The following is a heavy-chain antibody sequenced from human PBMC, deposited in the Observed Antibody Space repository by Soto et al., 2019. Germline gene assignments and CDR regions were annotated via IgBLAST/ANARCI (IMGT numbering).Heavy chain of an antibody. J-gene: IGHJ4*02. CDR1: GYTFTNFG. V-gene: IGHV1-18*01. CDR2: ISAYNGNT. CDR3: ARGGTPIAY. D-gene: IGHD3-16*01. Sequence: QVQLVQSGAEVKKPGASVKVSCQTSGYTFTNFGLSWVRQAPGQGLEWMGWISAYNGNTNYAQDFQCRVTMTTDTSTSTGSMELRSLRSDDTAGYYCARGGTPIAYWGQGTLFTVSS.